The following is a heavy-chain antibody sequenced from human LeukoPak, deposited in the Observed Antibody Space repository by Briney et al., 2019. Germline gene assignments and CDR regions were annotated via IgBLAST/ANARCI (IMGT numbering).Heavy chain of an antibody. V-gene: IGHV4-59*01. CDR1: GGSISSYY. J-gene: IGHJ1*01. Sequence: KPSETLSLTCTVSGGSISSYYWSWIRQPPGKGLEWIGYIYYSGSTNYNPSLKSRVTISVDTSKNQFSLKLSSVTAADTAVYYCARAHYSSSLFYFQHWGQGTLVTVSS. D-gene: IGHD6-6*01. CDR2: IYYSGST. CDR3: ARAHYSSSLFYFQH.